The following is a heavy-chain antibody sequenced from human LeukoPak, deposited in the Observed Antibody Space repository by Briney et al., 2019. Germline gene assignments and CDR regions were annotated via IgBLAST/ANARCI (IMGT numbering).Heavy chain of an antibody. D-gene: IGHD3-22*01. V-gene: IGHV3-23*01. J-gene: IGHJ4*02. CDR1: GFTFSSYA. Sequence: PGGSLRLSCAASGFTFSSYAMSWVRQAPGKGLEWVSAISGSGGSTYYADSVKGRFTISRDNSKNTLYLQMNSLRAEDTAVYYCAKAGDSITMLVVVIGYFDYWGQGTLVTVSS. CDR2: ISGSGGST. CDR3: AKAGDSITMLVVVIGYFDY.